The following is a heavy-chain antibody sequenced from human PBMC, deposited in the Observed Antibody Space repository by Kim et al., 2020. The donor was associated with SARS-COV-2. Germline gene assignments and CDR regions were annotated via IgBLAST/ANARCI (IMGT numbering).Heavy chain of an antibody. V-gene: IGHV3-23*01. CDR3: ARTHQTGWFDP. J-gene: IGHJ5*02. CDR2: T. Sequence: TYIRSSVKGPSTLTRHNSKNTLNLQMNSLRAEDTAVYYCARTHQTGWFDPWGQGTLVTVSS.